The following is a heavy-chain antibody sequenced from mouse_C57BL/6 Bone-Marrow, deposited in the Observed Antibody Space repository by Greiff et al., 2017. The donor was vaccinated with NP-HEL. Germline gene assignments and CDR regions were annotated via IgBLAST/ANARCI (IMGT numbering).Heavy chain of an antibody. V-gene: IGHV1-55*01. D-gene: IGHD1-1*01. Sequence: QVQLQQPGAELVKPGASVKMSCKASGYTFTSYWITWVKQRPGQGLEWIGDIYPGSGSTNYNEKFKSKAILTVDTSSSTAYMQLSSLTSEDSAVYYCARRYYGSSYWYFDVWGTGTTVTVSS. CDR3: ARRYYGSSYWYFDV. CDR1: GYTFTSYW. CDR2: IYPGSGST. J-gene: IGHJ1*03.